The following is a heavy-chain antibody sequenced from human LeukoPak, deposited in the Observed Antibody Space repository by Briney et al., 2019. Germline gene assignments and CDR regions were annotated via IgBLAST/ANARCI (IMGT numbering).Heavy chain of an antibody. CDR1: GFTFSSYE. Sequence: GGSLRLSCAASGFTFSSYEMNWVRQAPGKGLEWVSYISSSGSTIYYADSVKGRFTISRDNAKNSLYLQVNSLRAEDTAVYYCASVGYYFDYWGQGTLVTVSS. D-gene: IGHD1-26*01. J-gene: IGHJ4*02. V-gene: IGHV3-48*03. CDR2: ISSSGSTI. CDR3: ASVGYYFDY.